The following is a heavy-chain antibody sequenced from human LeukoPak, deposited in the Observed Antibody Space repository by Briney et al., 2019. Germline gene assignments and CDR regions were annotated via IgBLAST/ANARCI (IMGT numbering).Heavy chain of an antibody. V-gene: IGHV3-23*01. CDR2: ISGSGSST. Sequence: GGSLRLSCAASGFTFSSYSMNWVRQAPGKGLEWVSAISGSGSSTYYADSVKGRFTISRDNSKNTLSLQMNSLRAEDTAVYSCAKALFTSHGCFGPWGQGTLVTVSS. CDR3: AKALFTSHGCFGP. J-gene: IGHJ5*02. CDR1: GFTFSSYS. D-gene: IGHD2-2*01.